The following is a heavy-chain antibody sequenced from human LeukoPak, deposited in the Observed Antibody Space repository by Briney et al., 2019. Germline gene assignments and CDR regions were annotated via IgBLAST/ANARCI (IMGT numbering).Heavy chain of an antibody. Sequence: PGGSLRLSCAASGFTFSDYAMSWVRQAPGKGLKRVSVISGSGGSTYNADSVKGRFTISRDNSKNTLYLQMNSLRAEDTAVYYCAKSVESAVTTNPYFDYWGQGTLVTVSS. CDR1: GFTFSDYA. J-gene: IGHJ4*02. V-gene: IGHV3-23*01. D-gene: IGHD4-17*01. CDR3: AKSVESAVTTNPYFDY. CDR2: ISGSGGST.